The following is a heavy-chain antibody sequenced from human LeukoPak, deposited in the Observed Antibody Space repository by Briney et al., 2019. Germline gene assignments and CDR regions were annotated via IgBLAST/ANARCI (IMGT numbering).Heavy chain of an antibody. CDR1: GGSISSYY. J-gene: IGHJ4*02. CDR3: ARHDLRDNSYYFDY. D-gene: IGHD5-24*01. CDR2: IYYSGST. V-gene: IGHV4-59*08. Sequence: SETLSLTCTVSGGSISSYYWSWNRQPPGKGLEWIGYIYYSGSTNYNPSLKSRVTISVDTSKNQFSLKLSSVTAADTAVYYCARHDLRDNSYYFDYWGQGTLVTVSS.